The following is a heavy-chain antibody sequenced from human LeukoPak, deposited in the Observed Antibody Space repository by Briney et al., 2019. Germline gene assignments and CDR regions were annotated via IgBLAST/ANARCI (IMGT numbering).Heavy chain of an antibody. V-gene: IGHV1-2*02. CDR1: GYIFTGYY. D-gene: IGHD2-2*01. J-gene: IGHJ4*02. CDR3: ARYRSIAVVPAAIPFSDY. CDR2: INPNSGDT. Sequence: GASVKVSCKASGYIFTGYYMHLVRQAPGQGLEWMGWINPNSGDTNFAQKVHGRVTRTMVTSINTAYMELSRLRSDATAVYYCARYRSIAVVPAAIPFSDYWGQGTLVTVTS.